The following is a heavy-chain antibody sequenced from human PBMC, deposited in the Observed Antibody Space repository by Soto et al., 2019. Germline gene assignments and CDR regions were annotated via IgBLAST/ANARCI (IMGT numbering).Heavy chain of an antibody. D-gene: IGHD2-15*01. CDR1: GFSFSSYG. CDR3: ARDRIGYCSGGSCYSLVLDY. Sequence: GGSLRLSCAASGFSFSSYGMHWVRQAPGKGLEWVAVTWNDGSKKYYADSVKGRFTISRDNSKNTLYLQMNSLRAEDTAVYYCARDRIGYCSGGSCYSLVLDYWGQGTLVTVSS. V-gene: IGHV3-33*08. CDR2: TWNDGSKK. J-gene: IGHJ4*02.